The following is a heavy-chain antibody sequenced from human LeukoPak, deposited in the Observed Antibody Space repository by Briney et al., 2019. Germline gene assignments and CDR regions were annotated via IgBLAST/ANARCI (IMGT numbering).Heavy chain of an antibody. CDR3: ARSNQADDY. J-gene: IGHJ4*02. CDR1: GFTFSSYW. V-gene: IGHV3-74*01. D-gene: IGHD4-11*01. Sequence: GGSLRLSCSASGFTFSSYWMHWVRQAPGKGLVWVSRINPGGSSTGYADSVKGRFTISRDNAKNTLYLQMNSLRAEDTAVYYCARSNQADDYWGQGTLVTVSS. CDR2: INPGGSST.